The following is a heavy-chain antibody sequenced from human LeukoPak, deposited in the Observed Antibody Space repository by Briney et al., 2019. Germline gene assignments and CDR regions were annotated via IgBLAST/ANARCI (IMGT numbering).Heavy chain of an antibody. Sequence: SETLSLTCAVYGGSFSDYYWSWIRQPPGKGLEWIGEINHSGGTNYNPSLKSRVTISVDTSKNQFSLKLSSVTAADTAVYYCASLNERYFDWSGQRYYFDYWGQGTLVTVSS. D-gene: IGHD3-9*01. CDR2: INHSGGT. V-gene: IGHV4-34*01. J-gene: IGHJ4*02. CDR1: GGSFSDYY. CDR3: ASLNERYFDWSGQRYYFDY.